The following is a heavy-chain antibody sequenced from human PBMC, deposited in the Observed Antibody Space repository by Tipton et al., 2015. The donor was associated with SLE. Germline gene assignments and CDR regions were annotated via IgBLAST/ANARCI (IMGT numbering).Heavy chain of an antibody. CDR2: IYSGGSST. CDR1: EFTVSNNY. V-gene: IGHV3-23*03. D-gene: IGHD5-18*01. Sequence: SLRLSCAVSEFTVSNNYMSWVRRAPGKGLEWVSVIYSGGSSTYYADSVKGRFTISRDNSKNTLYLQMNSLRAEDTAVYYCAKHDSYGQSGFGYWGQGTLVTVSS. CDR3: AKHDSYGQSGFGY. J-gene: IGHJ4*02.